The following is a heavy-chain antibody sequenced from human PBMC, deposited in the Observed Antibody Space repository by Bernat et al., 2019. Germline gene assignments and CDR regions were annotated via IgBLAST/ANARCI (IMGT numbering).Heavy chain of an antibody. D-gene: IGHD3-3*01. CDR3: ARRPLDFWSGLDY. J-gene: IGHJ4*02. CDR1: GGSISSSSYY. Sequence: QLQLQESGPGLVKPSETLSLTCTVSGGSISSSSYYWGWIRQPPGKGLEWIGSIYYSGSTYYNPSLKSRVTISVDTSKNQVSLKLSSVTAADTAVYYCARRPLDFWSGLDYWGQGTLVTVSS. CDR2: IYYSGST. V-gene: IGHV4-39*01.